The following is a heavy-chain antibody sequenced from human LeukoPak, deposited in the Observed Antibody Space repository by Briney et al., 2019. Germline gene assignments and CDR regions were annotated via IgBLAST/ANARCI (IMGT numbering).Heavy chain of an antibody. D-gene: IGHD5-24*01. V-gene: IGHV3-66*01. CDR2: LYSSDST. Sequence: GGSLRLSCAASGFTVRSNYMSWVRQAPGKGLEWVSLLYSSDSTYYANSVKGRFTISRDNSKNTLYLQMNSLRAEDTAVYYCASRDKGYYYGMDVWGQGTTVIVSS. CDR1: GFTVRSNY. CDR3: ASRDKGYYYGMDV. J-gene: IGHJ6*02.